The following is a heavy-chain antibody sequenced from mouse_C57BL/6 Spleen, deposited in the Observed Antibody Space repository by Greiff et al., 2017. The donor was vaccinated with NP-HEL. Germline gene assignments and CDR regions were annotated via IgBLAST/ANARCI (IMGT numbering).Heavy chain of an antibody. Sequence: QVQLQQPGAELVKPGASVKMSCKASGYTFTSYWITWVKQRPGQGLEWIGDIYPGSGSTNYNEKFKSKATLTVDTSSSTAYMQLSSLTSEDSAVYYCARRGAYYGSSYEYFDVWGTGTTVTVSS. J-gene: IGHJ1*03. CDR3: ARRGAYYGSSYEYFDV. D-gene: IGHD1-1*01. V-gene: IGHV1-55*01. CDR2: IYPGSGST. CDR1: GYTFTSYW.